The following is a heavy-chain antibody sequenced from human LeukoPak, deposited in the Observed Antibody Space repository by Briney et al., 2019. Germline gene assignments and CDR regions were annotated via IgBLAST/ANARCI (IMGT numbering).Heavy chain of an antibody. D-gene: IGHD1-26*01. J-gene: IGHJ4*02. V-gene: IGHV1-46*01. CDR1: GYTFTSYY. CDR3: ARDWEVYGSASDY. Sequence: ASVKVSCKASGYTFTSYYMHWVRQAPGHGLEWMGIINPSGGSTSYAQKFQGRVTMTRDTSTSTVYMELSSLRSEETAVYYCARDWEVYGSASDYWGQGTLVTVSS. CDR2: INPSGGST.